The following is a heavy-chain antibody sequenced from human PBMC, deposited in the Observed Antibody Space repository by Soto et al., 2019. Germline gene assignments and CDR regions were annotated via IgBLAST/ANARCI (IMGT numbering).Heavy chain of an antibody. CDR2: IIPILGIA. V-gene: IGHV1-69*02. Sequence: QVQLVQSGAEVKKPGSSVKVSCKASGGTFGSYTISWVRQAPGQGLEWMGRIIPILGIANYAQKFQGRVTITADKSTSTAYMELSSLRSEVTAVYYCARRIGNWGMDVWGQGTTVTVSS. CDR3: ARRIGNWGMDV. CDR1: GGTFGSYT. J-gene: IGHJ6*02.